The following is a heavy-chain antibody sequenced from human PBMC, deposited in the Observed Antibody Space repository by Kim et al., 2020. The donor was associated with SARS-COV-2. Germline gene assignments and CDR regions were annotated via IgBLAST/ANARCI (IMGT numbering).Heavy chain of an antibody. Sequence: TIYYADSVKGRFTTSRDNGKNSLYLQMNSLRAEDTAVYYCARELSIAAANWGQGTLVTVSS. D-gene: IGHD6-13*01. CDR3: ARELSIAAAN. V-gene: IGHV3-11*01. CDR2: TI. J-gene: IGHJ4*02.